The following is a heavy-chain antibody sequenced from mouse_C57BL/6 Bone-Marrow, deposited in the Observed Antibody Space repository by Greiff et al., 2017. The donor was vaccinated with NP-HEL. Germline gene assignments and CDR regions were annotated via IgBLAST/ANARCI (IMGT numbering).Heavy chain of an antibody. CDR1: GFTFSDYG. CDR2: ISSGSSTI. J-gene: IGHJ1*03. Sequence: EVNLVESGGGLVKPGGSLKLSCAASGFTFSDYGMHWVRQAPEKGLEWVAYISSGSSTIYYADTVKGRFTISRDNAKNTLYLQMTSLRSEDTAMYYCARGGYYDWYFDVWGTGTTVTVSS. D-gene: IGHD2-3*01. CDR3: ARGGYYDWYFDV. V-gene: IGHV5-17*01.